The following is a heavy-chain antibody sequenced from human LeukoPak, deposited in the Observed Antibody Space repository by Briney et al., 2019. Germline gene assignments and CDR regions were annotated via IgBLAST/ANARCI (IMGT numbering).Heavy chain of an antibody. CDR2: ISAYNGNT. V-gene: IGHV1-18*01. CDR3: ARTPSTSETAAGSFDY. J-gene: IGHJ4*02. CDR1: GYTFTSYG. D-gene: IGHD6-13*01. Sequence: ASVKVSCKASGYTFTSYGISWVRQAPGQGLEWMGWISAYNGNTNYAQKLQGRVTMTTDTSTSTAYMELRSLRSDDTAVYYCARTPSTSETAAGSFDYWGQGTLVTVSS.